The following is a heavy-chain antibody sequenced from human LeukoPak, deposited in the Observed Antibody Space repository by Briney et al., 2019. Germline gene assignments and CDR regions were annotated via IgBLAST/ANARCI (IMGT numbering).Heavy chain of an antibody. V-gene: IGHV3-30*04. CDR2: ISYDGSNK. CDR1: GFTFSSYA. Sequence: GGSLRLSCAASGFTFSSYAMHWVRQAPGKGLEWVAVISYDGSNKYYADSVKGRFTISRDNSKNTLYLQMNSLRAVDTAVYYCARDYYGSGSYYFYYYYYGMDVWGQGATVTVSS. CDR3: ARDYYGSGSYYFYYYYYGMDV. D-gene: IGHD3-10*01. J-gene: IGHJ6*02.